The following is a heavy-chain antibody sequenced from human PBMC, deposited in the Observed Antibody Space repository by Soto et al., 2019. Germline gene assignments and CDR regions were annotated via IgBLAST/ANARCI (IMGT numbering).Heavy chain of an antibody. CDR1: GFTFSAYA. D-gene: IGHD6-13*01. CDR3: AKTPITHAAADRGGGGYFDR. CDR2: ISGSGGTT. Sequence: EVQLLESGGGLVQPGGSLRLSCAASGFTFSAYAMAWVRQAPGKGLEWVSIISGSGGTTYYADSVKGRFTISRDNSKNTLYLQMNSLRAEDTAVFYCAKTPITHAAADRGGGGYFDRWGQGTLVTVSS. J-gene: IGHJ4*02. V-gene: IGHV3-23*01.